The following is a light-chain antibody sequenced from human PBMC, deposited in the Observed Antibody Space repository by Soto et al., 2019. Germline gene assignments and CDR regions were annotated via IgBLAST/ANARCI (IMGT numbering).Light chain of an antibody. Sequence: DIQLTQSPSFLSASVGDRVTITCRASQGISSYLAWYQQKPGKAPKLLIYAASTLQSGVPSRFSGSGSGTEFTLTIRSLQPDDFATYYCLQYDSSSPTFGQGTKLEIK. V-gene: IGKV1-9*01. CDR1: QGISSY. CDR2: AAS. J-gene: IGKJ2*01. CDR3: LQYDSSSPT.